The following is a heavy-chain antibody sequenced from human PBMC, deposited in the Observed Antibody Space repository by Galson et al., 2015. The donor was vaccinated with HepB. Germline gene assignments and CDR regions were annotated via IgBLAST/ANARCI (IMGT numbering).Heavy chain of an antibody. Sequence: SLRLSCAASGFTFSSYGMHWVRQAPGKGLEWVAVISYDGSNKYYADSVKGRFTISRDNSKNTLYLQMNSLRAEDTAVYYCAKSYGSGSYVFDYWGQGTLVTVSS. CDR3: AKSYGSGSYVFDY. J-gene: IGHJ4*02. CDR1: GFTFSSYG. CDR2: ISYDGSNK. D-gene: IGHD3-10*01. V-gene: IGHV3-30*18.